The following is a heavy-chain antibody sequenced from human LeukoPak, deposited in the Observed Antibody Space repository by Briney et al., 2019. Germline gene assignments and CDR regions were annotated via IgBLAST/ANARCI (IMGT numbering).Heavy chain of an antibody. D-gene: IGHD6-13*01. J-gene: IGHJ4*02. CDR3: ARADYQYTAAAGTGY. CDR1: GYTFTSYA. CDR2: INAGNGNT. Sequence: ASVKVSCKASGYTFTSYAMHWVRQAPGQRLEWMGWINAGNGNTKYSQKFQGRVTITRDTSASTAYMELSSLRSEDTAVYYCARADYQYTAAAGTGYWGQGTLVTVSS. V-gene: IGHV1-3*01.